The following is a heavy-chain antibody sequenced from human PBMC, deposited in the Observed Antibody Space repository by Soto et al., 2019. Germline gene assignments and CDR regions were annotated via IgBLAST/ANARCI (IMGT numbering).Heavy chain of an antibody. CDR3: ARDKITGLFDY. J-gene: IGHJ4*02. V-gene: IGHV4-61*01. CDR2: IYYSGST. D-gene: IGHD2-8*02. CDR1: GGSVSSGSYY. Sequence: SETLSLTCTVSGGSVSSGSYYWSWIRQPPGKGLEWIGYIYYSGSTNYNPSLKSRVTISVDTSKNQFSLKLTSVTAADTAVYYCARDKITGLFDYWGQGTLVTVS.